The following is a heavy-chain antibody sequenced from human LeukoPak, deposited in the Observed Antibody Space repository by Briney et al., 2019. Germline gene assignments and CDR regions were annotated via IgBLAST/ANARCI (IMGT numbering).Heavy chain of an antibody. CDR2: ISSFGTTM. CDR1: GFRFSYYY. D-gene: IGHD3-16*01. Sequence: GGSLRLSCAASGFRFSYYYMGWIRQAPGKGLEWISYISSFGTTMYYADSVKGRFTISRDNAKNSLYLQMNSLRAEDTAVYYCAKDYEKGAFDIWGQGTMVTVSS. V-gene: IGHV3-11*04. J-gene: IGHJ3*02. CDR3: AKDYEKGAFDI.